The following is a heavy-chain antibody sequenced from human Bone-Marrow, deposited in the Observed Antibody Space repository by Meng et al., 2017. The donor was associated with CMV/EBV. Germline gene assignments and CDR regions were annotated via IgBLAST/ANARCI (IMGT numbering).Heavy chain of an antibody. CDR1: FSTYA. CDR3: ARAGRGPYCSGGSCSNWFDP. D-gene: IGHD2-15*01. Sequence: FSTYAMHWVRQAQGKGLEWVAVISYDGSNKYYADSVKGRFTISRDNSKNTLYLQMNSLRAEDTAVYYCARAGRGPYCSGGSCSNWFDPWGQGTLVTVSS. CDR2: ISYDGSNK. V-gene: IGHV3-30-3*01. J-gene: IGHJ5*02.